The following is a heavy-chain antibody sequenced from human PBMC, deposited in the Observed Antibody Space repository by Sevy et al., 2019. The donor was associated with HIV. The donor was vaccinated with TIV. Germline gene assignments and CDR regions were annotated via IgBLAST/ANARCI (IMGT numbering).Heavy chain of an antibody. Sequence: QLGGSLRLSCAASGFTFSSYGMHWVRQAPGKGLEWVAVISYDGSNKYYGDSVKGRFTISRDNSKNTLYLQMNSLRAEDTAVYYCAKWSMGGARWLQLGAFDIWGQGTMVTVSS. CDR1: GFTFSSYG. D-gene: IGHD5-12*01. CDR3: AKWSMGGARWLQLGAFDI. V-gene: IGHV3-30*18. J-gene: IGHJ3*02. CDR2: ISYDGSNK.